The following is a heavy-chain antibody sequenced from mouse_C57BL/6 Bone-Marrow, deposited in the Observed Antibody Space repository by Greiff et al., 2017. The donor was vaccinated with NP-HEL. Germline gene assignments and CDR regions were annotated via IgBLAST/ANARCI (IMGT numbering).Heavy chain of an antibody. D-gene: IGHD2-5*01. CDR3: TTPPTIVTTRWYFDV. J-gene: IGHJ1*03. V-gene: IGHV14-4*01. CDR2: IDPENGDT. Sequence: EVQLQQSGAELVRPGASVKLSCTASGFNIKDDYMHWVKQRPEQGLEWIGWIDPENGDTEYASKFQGKATITADTSSNTAYLQLSSLTSEDTAVYYCTTPPTIVTTRWYFDVWGTGTTVTVSS. CDR1: GFNIKDDY.